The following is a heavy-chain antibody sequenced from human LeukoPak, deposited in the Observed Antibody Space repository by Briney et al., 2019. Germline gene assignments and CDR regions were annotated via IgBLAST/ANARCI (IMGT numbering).Heavy chain of an antibody. CDR1: GFTFISFG. V-gene: IGHV3-23*01. CDR2: ISSTVGTA. CDR3: ANTRIRRNEHGDSLDAFDI. J-gene: IGHJ3*02. D-gene: IGHD4-17*01. Sequence: QTGWALRLSCAASGFTFISFGMSWVRQAPGKVLEWVSAISSTVGTAYYADSVKGRFTISRDNSKNTLYLQMNSLRAEDTAVYYCANTRIRRNEHGDSLDAFDIWGQGTMVTVSS.